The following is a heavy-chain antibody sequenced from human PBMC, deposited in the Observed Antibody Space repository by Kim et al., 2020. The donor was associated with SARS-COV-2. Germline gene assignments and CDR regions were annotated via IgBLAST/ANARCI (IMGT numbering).Heavy chain of an antibody. Sequence: PSLKSRVTISVDTSKNQFSLKLSSVTAADTAVCYCARFKTGAPRGWYFDRWGRGTLVTVSS. J-gene: IGHJ2*01. CDR3: ARFKTGAPRGWYFDR. D-gene: IGHD3-10*01. V-gene: IGHV4-4*09.